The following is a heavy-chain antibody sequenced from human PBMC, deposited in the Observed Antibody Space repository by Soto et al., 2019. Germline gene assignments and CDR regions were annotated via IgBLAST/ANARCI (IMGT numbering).Heavy chain of an antibody. J-gene: IGHJ4*02. D-gene: IGHD3-22*01. CDR2: ISGSGGST. CDR3: AKDGPPDYYDSSGHHPYYFDY. CDR1: GFTFSSYA. Sequence: GGSLRLSCAASGFTFSSYAMNWVRQAPGKGLEWVSAISGSGGSTYYADSVKGRFTISRDNFKNTLYLQMNSLRAEDTAVFYCAKDGPPDYYDSSGHHPYYFDYWGQGTLVTVSS. V-gene: IGHV3-23*01.